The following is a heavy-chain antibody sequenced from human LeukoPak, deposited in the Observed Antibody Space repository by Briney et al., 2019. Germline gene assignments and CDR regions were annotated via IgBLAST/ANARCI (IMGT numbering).Heavy chain of an antibody. CDR3: ARVGAVAGRGWFNP. J-gene: IGHJ5*02. D-gene: IGHD6-19*01. CDR2: ISYDGSNK. Sequence: AGRSLRLSCAASGFTFSSYAMHWVRQAPGKGLEWVAVISYDGSNKYYADSVKGRFTISRDNSKNTLYLQMNSLRAEDTAVYYCARVGAVAGRGWFNPWGQGTLVTVSS. CDR1: GFTFSSYA. V-gene: IGHV3-30-3*01.